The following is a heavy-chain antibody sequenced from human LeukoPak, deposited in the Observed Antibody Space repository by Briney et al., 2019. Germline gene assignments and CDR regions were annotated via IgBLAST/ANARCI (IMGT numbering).Heavy chain of an antibody. D-gene: IGHD4-23*01. Sequence: PGRSLRLSCTASGFTFGDYAMSWFRQAPGKGLEWVGFIRSKAYGGTTEYAASVKGRFTISRDDSKSIAYLQMNSLKTEDTAVYYCHGAYGGNPMSHYYYYGMDVWGQGTTVTVSS. CDR1: GFTFGDYA. J-gene: IGHJ6*02. CDR2: IRSKAYGGTT. CDR3: HGAYGGNPMSHYYYYGMDV. V-gene: IGHV3-49*03.